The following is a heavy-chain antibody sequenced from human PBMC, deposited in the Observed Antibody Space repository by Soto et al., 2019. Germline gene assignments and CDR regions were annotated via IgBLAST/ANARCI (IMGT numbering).Heavy chain of an antibody. V-gene: IGHV3-30*18. D-gene: IGHD1-26*01. Sequence: QVQLVESGGGVVQPGRSLRLSCAASGFTFSSYGMHWVRQAPGKGLEWVAVISYDGSNKYYADSVKGRFTISRDNSKNTLYLQMNSLRAEDTAVYYCAKDLRWELRFDRVYWGQGTLVTVSS. CDR3: AKDLRWELRFDRVY. J-gene: IGHJ4*02. CDR2: ISYDGSNK. CDR1: GFTFSSYG.